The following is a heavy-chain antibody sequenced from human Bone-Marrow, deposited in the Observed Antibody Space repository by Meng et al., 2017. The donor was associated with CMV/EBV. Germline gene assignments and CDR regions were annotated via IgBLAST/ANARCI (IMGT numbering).Heavy chain of an antibody. D-gene: IGHD5-18*01. J-gene: IGHJ6*02. V-gene: IGHV3-33*06. CDR3: AKDLSGYSYGYYYVMDV. CDR1: GFTFSSYG. CDR2: IWYDGSNK. Sequence: GESLKISCAASGFTFSSYGMHWVRQAPGKGLEWAAVIWYDGSNKYYADSVKGRFTISRDNSKNTLYLQMNSLRAEDTAVYYCAKDLSGYSYGYYYVMDVWGQRTTVIVSS.